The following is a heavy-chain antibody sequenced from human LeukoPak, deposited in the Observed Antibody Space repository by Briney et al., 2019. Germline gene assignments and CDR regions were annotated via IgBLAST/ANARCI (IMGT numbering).Heavy chain of an antibody. J-gene: IGHJ4*02. CDR2: ISSSCRFI. CDR3: ARDPVYQWLVPFDY. D-gene: IGHD6-19*01. V-gene: IGHV3-21*01. Sequence: GGSLRLSCAASRFTFSRYSMNWVRQAPGKGLACVSSISSSCRFISYADSVKGRFTNSTDNAENSLYLLMNSLRVEDTALYYCARDPVYQWLVPFDYWGQGTLVTVSS. CDR1: RFTFSRYS.